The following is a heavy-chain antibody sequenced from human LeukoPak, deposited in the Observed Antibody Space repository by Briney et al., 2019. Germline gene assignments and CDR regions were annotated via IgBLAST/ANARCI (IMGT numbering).Heavy chain of an antibody. Sequence: ASVKVSCKASGYTFTSYYMHWVRQAPGRGLVWMGMINPTGGTTSYAQEFQGRVTMTRDTSTSTLYMELSSLRSDDTAVYYCARLYPLHSYCSGGSCYSPFDYWGQGTLVTASS. CDR2: INPTGGTT. D-gene: IGHD2-15*01. CDR3: ARLYPLHSYCSGGSCYSPFDY. CDR1: GYTFTSYY. J-gene: IGHJ4*02. V-gene: IGHV1-46*01.